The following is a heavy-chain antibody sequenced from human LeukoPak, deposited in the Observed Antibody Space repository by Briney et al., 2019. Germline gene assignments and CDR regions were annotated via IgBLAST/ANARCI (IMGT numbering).Heavy chain of an antibody. Sequence: SQTLSLTCTVSGGSISSGGYYWSWIRQHPGKGLEWIGYIYYSGSTYYNPSLKSRFTISVDTSKNQFSLKLSSVTAADTAIYYCAREYCNSISCPVWFDPWGQGTLVTVSS. CDR2: IYYSGST. V-gene: IGHV4-31*03. CDR3: AREYCNSISCPVWFDP. J-gene: IGHJ5*02. CDR1: GGSISSGGYY. D-gene: IGHD2/OR15-2a*01.